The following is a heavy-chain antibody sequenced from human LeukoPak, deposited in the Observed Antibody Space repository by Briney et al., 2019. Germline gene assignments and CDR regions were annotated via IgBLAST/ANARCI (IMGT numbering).Heavy chain of an antibody. CDR3: ARYCGGDCYSPYYFDY. J-gene: IGHJ4*02. Sequence: PGGSLRLSCAASGFTFSSYGMHWVRQAPGKGLEWVAFIRYDGSNKYYADSVKGRFTISRDNSKNTLYLQMNSLRAEDTAVYYCARYCGGDCYSPYYFDYWGQGTLVTVSS. CDR1: GFTFSSYG. CDR2: IRYDGSNK. D-gene: IGHD2-21*02. V-gene: IGHV3-30*02.